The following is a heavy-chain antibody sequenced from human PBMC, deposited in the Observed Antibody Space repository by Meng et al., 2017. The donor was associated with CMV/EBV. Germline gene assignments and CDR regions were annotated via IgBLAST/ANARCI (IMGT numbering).Heavy chain of an antibody. CDR1: GFTFDRYT. D-gene: IGHD4-17*01. CDR2: IGSTGTFI. CDR3: AGVAYDYGDRHFAY. Sequence: GESLKISCAASGFTFDRYTMAWVRQAPGKGLEWVSSIGSTGTFIHYADSVEGRFTIARDNTKTSLYLQMDTLRAEDTAVYYCAGVAYDYGDRHFAYWGQGALVTVSS. V-gene: IGHV3-21*01. J-gene: IGHJ4*02.